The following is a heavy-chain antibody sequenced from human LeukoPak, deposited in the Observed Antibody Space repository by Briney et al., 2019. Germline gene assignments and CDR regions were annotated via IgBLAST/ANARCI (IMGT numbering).Heavy chain of an antibody. CDR2: ISASGDVT. J-gene: IGHJ3*02. CDR3: AKSLFTSATGTGRAFHI. D-gene: IGHD1-1*01. V-gene: IGHV3-23*01. CDR1: GFTVSSNY. Sequence: GGSLRLSCAASGFTVSSNYMGWVRQAPGKGLQWLSGISASGDVTFHADRVKGRFAISRDNSKNTLYLQMTGLRAGDTAEYYCAKSLFTSATGTGRAFHIWGQGTMVTVSS.